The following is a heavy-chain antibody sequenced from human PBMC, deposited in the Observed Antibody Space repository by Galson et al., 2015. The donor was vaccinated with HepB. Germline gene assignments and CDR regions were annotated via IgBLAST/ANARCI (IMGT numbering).Heavy chain of an antibody. V-gene: IGHV3-64D*06. CDR3: VKDRSVGWEPDDRFDP. J-gene: IGHJ5*02. CDR1: GFTFSSYA. D-gene: IGHD1-14*01. Sequence: SLRLSCAASGFTFSSYAMHWVRQAPGKGLEYVSAISSNGGSTYYADSVKGRFTISRDNSKNTLYLQMSSLRAEDTAVYYCVKDRSVGWEPDDRFDPWGQGTLVTVSS. CDR2: ISSNGGST.